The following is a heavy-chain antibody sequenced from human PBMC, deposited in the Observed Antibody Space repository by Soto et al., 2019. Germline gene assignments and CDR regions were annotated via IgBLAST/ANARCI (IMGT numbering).Heavy chain of an antibody. CDR3: ARRPKRGVGATRTDY. J-gene: IGHJ4*02. V-gene: IGHV4-34*01. CDR2: INHSGST. Sequence: SSETLSLTCAVYGGSFSSFYWSWIRQPPGKGLEWIGGINHSGSTNYNPSLKSRVTLSVDTSKNQFSLKLSSVTAADTAVYYCARRPKRGVGATRTDYWGQGTLVTVSS. D-gene: IGHD1-26*01. CDR1: GGSFSSFY.